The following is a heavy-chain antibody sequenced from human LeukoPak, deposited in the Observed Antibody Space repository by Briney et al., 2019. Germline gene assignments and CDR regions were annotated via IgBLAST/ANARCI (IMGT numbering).Heavy chain of an antibody. D-gene: IGHD2-8*02. CDR3: ARDFAWGMGEGWFDP. J-gene: IGHJ5*02. CDR2: TYYRSKWYN. Sequence: SPTLSLSFAFSGHRVSRNSAAWNGFRQSPSRGLKWLGRTYYRSKWYNDYAVSVKSRITINPDTSRNQFSLRLNSVTPEDTAVYYCARDFAWGMGEGWFDPWGQGTLVTVSS. CDR1: GHRVSRNSAA. V-gene: IGHV6-1*01.